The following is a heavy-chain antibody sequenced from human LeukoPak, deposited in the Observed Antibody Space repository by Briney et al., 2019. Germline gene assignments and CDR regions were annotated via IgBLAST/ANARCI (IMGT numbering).Heavy chain of an antibody. J-gene: IGHJ6*03. V-gene: IGHV4-59*08. D-gene: IGHD6-19*01. CDR2: IYYSGST. CDR3: ARHVSAYSSGLPYYMDV. Sequence: SETLSLTCTVSGGSISSYYWNWIRQPPGKGLEWIGYIYYSGSTDYSPSLKSRVTISVDTSKNQFSLKLSSVTAADTAVFYCARHVSAYSSGLPYYMDVWGKGTTVTVSS. CDR1: GGSISSYY.